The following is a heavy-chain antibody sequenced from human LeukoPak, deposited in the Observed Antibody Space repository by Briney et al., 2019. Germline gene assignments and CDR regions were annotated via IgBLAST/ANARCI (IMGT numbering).Heavy chain of an antibody. D-gene: IGHD3-10*01. CDR3: ARDVGGAGSF. Sequence: ERSLRLSCAASGYSFSSYWMHWVRQVPGKGLVWVSRIDNYGRTTDYADSVKGRFTISRDNVQNTLYLQMNSLNAEDTAVYYCARDVGGAGSFWGQGTLVTVSS. CDR2: IDNYGRTT. J-gene: IGHJ4*02. CDR1: GYSFSSYW. V-gene: IGHV3-74*01.